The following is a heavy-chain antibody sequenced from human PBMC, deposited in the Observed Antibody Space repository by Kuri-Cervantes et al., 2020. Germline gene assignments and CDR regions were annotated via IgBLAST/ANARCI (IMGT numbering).Heavy chain of an antibody. CDR2: IWYDGSNK. V-gene: IGHV3-33*08. J-gene: IGHJ4*02. CDR3: ARRCYDSSGYYLDDY. D-gene: IGHD3-22*01. Sequence: GESLKISCAASGFTFSSYGMHWVRQAPGKGLEWVAVIWYDGSNKYYADSVKGRFTISRDNSKNTLYLQMNSLRAEDTAVYYCARRCYDSSGYYLDDYWSQGTLVTVSS. CDR1: GFTFSSYG.